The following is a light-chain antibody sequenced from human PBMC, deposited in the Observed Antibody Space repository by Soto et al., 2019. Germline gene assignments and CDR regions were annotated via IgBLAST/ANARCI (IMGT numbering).Light chain of an antibody. J-gene: IGKJ2*02. CDR2: LGS. Sequence: DVVMTQSPLSLPVPPGEPASISCRSSQPLLHSNGFNYLDWYLQRPGQSPQLLIFLGSTRASGVPDRFSGSGSGTDFTLKISRVEAEDVGVYYCMQDLQSPRTF. V-gene: IGKV2-28*01. CDR1: QPLLHSNGFNY. CDR3: MQDLQSPRT.